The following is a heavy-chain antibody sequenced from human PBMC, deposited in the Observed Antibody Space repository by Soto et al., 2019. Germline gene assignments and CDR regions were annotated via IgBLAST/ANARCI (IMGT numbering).Heavy chain of an antibody. J-gene: IGHJ4*02. V-gene: IGHV4-39*01. CDR3: ATTLRPLGYCSGGSCYQIDY. CDR1: GGSISSSSYY. Sequence: SETLSLTRTVSGGSISSSSYYWGWIRQPPGKGLDWIGSIYYSGSTYYNPSLKSRVTISVDTSKNQFSLKLSSVTAADTAVYYCATTLRPLGYCSGGSCYQIDYWGQGTLVTVSS. CDR2: IYYSGST. D-gene: IGHD2-15*01.